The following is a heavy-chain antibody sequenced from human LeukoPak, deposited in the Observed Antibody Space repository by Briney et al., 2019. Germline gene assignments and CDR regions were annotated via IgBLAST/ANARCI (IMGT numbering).Heavy chain of an antibody. J-gene: IGHJ4*02. D-gene: IGHD3-22*01. Sequence: PSETLSLTCTVSGGSISSSSYYWGWIRQPPGKGLEWIGEINHSGSTNYNPSLKSRVTISVDTSKNQFSLKLSSVTAADTAVYYCARVLYYYDSSGYNDYWGQGTLVTVSS. CDR1: GGSISSSSYY. CDR2: INHSGST. CDR3: ARVLYYYDSSGYNDY. V-gene: IGHV4-39*07.